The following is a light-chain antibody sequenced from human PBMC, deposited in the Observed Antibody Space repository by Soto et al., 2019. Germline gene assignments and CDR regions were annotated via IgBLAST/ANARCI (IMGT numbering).Light chain of an antibody. CDR2: GAS. V-gene: IGKV3-15*01. CDR1: QSVGSN. Sequence: EIVMTQSPATLSVSPGERATLSCRASQSVGSNLAWYQQKPGQAPRLLIYGASTRATGIPARFSGSGSGTEFTLTISRLQSDDFAVYYCQWSWTFGQGTKVEIK. J-gene: IGKJ1*01. CDR3: QWSWT.